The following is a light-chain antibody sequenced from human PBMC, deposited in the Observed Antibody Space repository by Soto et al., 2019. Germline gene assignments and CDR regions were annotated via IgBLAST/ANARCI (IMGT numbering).Light chain of an antibody. J-gene: IGKJ4*01. V-gene: IGKV1-39*01. CDR1: RTISSY. CDR2: AVS. Sequence: DIQMSQSPSSLSASVGDRVTITCRASRTISSYLNWYQQKPGKAPKLLIYAVSSLQNGVSSRFSGSGSGTDFTLSISNLQPEDLGTYYCQQTSSTPTFGGGTKVDIK. CDR3: QQTSSTPT.